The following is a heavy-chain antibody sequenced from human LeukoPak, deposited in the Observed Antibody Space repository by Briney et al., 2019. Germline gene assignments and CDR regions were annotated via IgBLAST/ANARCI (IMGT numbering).Heavy chain of an antibody. Sequence: PGRSLRPSRAASASTFSIYYMGWTRQAPGNGLGWVSYISSSGSTISYAASGKGRLSLSRVKAKNSLYLQMNSLTAEDTAVYYCARGGGNSYYYYGMDVWGQGTTV. D-gene: IGHD4-23*01. V-gene: IGHV3-11*01. J-gene: IGHJ6*02. CDR1: ASTFSIYY. CDR3: ARGGGNSYYYYGMDV. CDR2: ISSSGSTI.